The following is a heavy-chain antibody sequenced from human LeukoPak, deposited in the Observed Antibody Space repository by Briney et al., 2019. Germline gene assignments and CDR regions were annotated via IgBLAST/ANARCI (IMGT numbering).Heavy chain of an antibody. CDR1: GGSFSGDY. CDR2: INHSGST. CDR3: ARGPDPY. Sequence: SETLSLTCAVSGGSFSGDYWTWIRQPPGRGLEWIGEINHSGSTNYNPSLKSRVTISVDTSKSQFSLKLNSVTATDTAMYYCARGPDPYWGQGTLVTVSS. V-gene: IGHV4-34*01. J-gene: IGHJ4*02.